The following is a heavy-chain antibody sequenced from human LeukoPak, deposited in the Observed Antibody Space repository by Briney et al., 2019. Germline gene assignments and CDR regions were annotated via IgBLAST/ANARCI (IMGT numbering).Heavy chain of an antibody. CDR1: GGSISSSSYY. CDR2: IYYSGST. D-gene: IGHD6-6*01. CDR3: ARGVYSSSSSGEYASDI. V-gene: IGHV4-39*07. J-gene: IGHJ3*02. Sequence: PSETLSLTCTVSGGSISSSSYYWGWIRQPPGKGLEWNGSIYYSGSTYYNPSLKSRVTISVDTSKNQFSMKLSSVTAADTAVYYCARGVYSSSSSGEYASDIWGQGTMVTVSS.